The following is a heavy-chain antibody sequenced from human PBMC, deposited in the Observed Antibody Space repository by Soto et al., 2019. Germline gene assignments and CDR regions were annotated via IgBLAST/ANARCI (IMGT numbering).Heavy chain of an antibody. CDR2: INHSGST. CDR1: GGSFSGYY. V-gene: IGHV4-34*01. Sequence: SETLSLTCAAYGGSFSGYYWSWIRQSPGKGLEWIGEINHSGSTNYNPSLKSRVTISVDTSKNQFSLKLSSVTAADTAVYYCARGSSFYGSGSYFSYWGQGTLVTVSS. J-gene: IGHJ4*02. CDR3: ARGSSFYGSGSYFSY. D-gene: IGHD3-10*01.